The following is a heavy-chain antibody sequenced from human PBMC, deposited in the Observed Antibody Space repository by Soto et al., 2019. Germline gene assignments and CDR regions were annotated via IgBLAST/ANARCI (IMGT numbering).Heavy chain of an antibody. CDR1: GYTLSKLS. J-gene: IGHJ6*02. Sequence: ASVKVSCKVSGYTLSKLSMHWVRQAPGKGLECMGGFDREEGKAVYAQGFQGRLTMTEDTSTDTTYMELSSLRSEDTAVYYCVRGGSGDSSGYYYYYGMDVWGQGTTVTVSS. V-gene: IGHV1-24*01. CDR3: VRGGSGDSSGYYYYYGMDV. D-gene: IGHD3-22*01. CDR2: FDREEGKA.